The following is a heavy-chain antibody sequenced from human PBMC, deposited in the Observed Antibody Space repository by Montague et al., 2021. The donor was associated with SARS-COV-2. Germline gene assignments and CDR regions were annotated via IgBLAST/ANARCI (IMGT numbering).Heavy chain of an antibody. J-gene: IGHJ6*02. D-gene: IGHD3-10*01. Sequence: CAISGDSVSSNSAAWNWIRQSPSRGLEWLGRTYYRSKWYNDYAVSVKSRITINPDTSKNQFSLQLNSVTPEDTAVYYCARGIWFGELLTGYYYYGMDVWGQGASYTGSS. CDR1: GDSVSSNSAA. CDR2: TYYRSKWYN. CDR3: ARGIWFGELLTGYYYYGMDV. V-gene: IGHV6-1*01.